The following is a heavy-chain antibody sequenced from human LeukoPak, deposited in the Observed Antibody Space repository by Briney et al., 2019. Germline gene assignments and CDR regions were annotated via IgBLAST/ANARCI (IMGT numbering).Heavy chain of an antibody. D-gene: IGHD3-10*01. V-gene: IGHV4-39*07. Sequence: PSETLSLTCTVSGGSISSSSYYWGWIRQPPGKGLEWIGSIYYSGSTYYNPSLKSRVTISVDTSKNQFSLKLSSVTAADTAVYYCARAQALLWFGELLGSTYFDYWGQGTLVTVSS. J-gene: IGHJ4*02. CDR2: IYYSGST. CDR1: GGSISSSSYY. CDR3: ARAQALLWFGELLGSTYFDY.